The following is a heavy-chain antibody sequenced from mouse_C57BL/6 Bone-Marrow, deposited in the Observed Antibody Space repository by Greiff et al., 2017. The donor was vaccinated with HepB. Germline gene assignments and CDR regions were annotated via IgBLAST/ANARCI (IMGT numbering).Heavy chain of an antibody. CDR3: ARGGIYYDFWFAY. V-gene: IGHV1-69*01. CDR2: IDPSDSYT. CDR1: GYTFTSYW. J-gene: IGHJ3*01. D-gene: IGHD2-4*01. Sequence: VQLQQPGAELVIPGASVKLSCKASGYTFTSYWMHWVKQRPGQGLEWIGEIDPSDSYTNYNQKFKGKSTLTVDKSSSTAYMQLSSLTSEDSAVYYCARGGIYYDFWFAYWGQGTLVTVSA.